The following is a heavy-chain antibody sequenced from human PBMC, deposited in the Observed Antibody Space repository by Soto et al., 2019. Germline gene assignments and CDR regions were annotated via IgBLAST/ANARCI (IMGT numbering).Heavy chain of an antibody. CDR2: INPNSGGT. J-gene: IGHJ6*02. V-gene: IGHV1-2*04. CDR3: AVPYYYYYGMDV. CDR1: GYTFTGYY. Sequence: ASVKVSCKASGYTFTGYYMHWVRQAPGQGLEWMGWINPNSGGTNYAQKFQGWVTMTRDTSISTAYMELGRLGSDDTAVYYCAVPYYYYYGMDVWGQGTTVTVSS.